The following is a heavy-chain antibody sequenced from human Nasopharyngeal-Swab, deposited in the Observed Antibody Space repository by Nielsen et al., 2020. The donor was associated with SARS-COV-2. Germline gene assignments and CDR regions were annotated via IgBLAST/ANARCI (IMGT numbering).Heavy chain of an antibody. D-gene: IGHD2-21*01. V-gene: IGHV3-7*01. Sequence: GESLKISCATSGFTIRSYWMSWVRQAPGKGLEWVASIKEDGSETYYVDSVKGRFTISRDNAKNSLYLQMSSLRVEDTAVYYCARDRDWAFDVWGQGAVVTVSS. CDR2: IKEDGSET. J-gene: IGHJ3*01. CDR3: ARDRDWAFDV. CDR1: GFTIRSYW.